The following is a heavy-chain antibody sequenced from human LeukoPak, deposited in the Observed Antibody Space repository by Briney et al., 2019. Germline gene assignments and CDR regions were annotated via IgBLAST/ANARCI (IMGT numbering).Heavy chain of an antibody. CDR1: GGSFSGYY. CDR3: ARVRYRGGDY. D-gene: IGHD1-14*01. J-gene: IGHJ4*02. V-gene: IGHV4-34*01. Sequence: SETLSLTCAVYGGSFSGYYGSWIRQPPGKGLEWIGEINHSGSTNYNPSLKSRVTISVDTSKTQFSLKLSSVTAADTAVYYCARVRYRGGDYWGQGTLVTVSS. CDR2: INHSGST.